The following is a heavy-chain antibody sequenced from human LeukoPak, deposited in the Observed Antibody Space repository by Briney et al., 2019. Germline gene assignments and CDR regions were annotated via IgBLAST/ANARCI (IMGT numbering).Heavy chain of an antibody. CDR1: GGSFSGYY. D-gene: IGHD6-19*01. Sequence: PSETLSLTCAVYGGSFSGYYWSWIRQPPGKGLEWIGEINHSGSTNYNPSLKSRVTISVDTSKNQFSLKLSSVTAADTAMYYCARESTTVVGTFDYWGQGTLVTVSS. J-gene: IGHJ4*02. CDR2: INHSGST. CDR3: ARESTTVVGTFDY. V-gene: IGHV4-34*01.